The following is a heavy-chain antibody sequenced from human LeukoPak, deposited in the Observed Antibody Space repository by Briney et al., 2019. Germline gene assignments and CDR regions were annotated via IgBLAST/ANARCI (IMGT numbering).Heavy chain of an antibody. CDR2: IYYSGTT. CDR1: GGSISNYY. V-gene: IGHV4-59*01. Sequence: PSETLSLTCTVSGGSISNYYWSWIRQPPGKGLEWIGYIYYSGTTDYNPSLKSRVTISVDTSKNQFSLKLNSVTAADTAVYYCARGVYIAAAQYGYWGQGTLVTVSS. J-gene: IGHJ4*02. CDR3: ARGVYIAAAQYGY. D-gene: IGHD6-13*01.